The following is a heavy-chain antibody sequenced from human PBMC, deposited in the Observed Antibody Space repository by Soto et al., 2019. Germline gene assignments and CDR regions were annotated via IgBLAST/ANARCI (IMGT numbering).Heavy chain of an antibody. V-gene: IGHV1-3*01. CDR3: ARDAGGYSGSWYDPNFDC. CDR2: INAGNGNT. Sequence: EASVKVSCKASGYTFTSYAMHWVRQAPGQRLEWMGWINAGNGNTKYSQKFQGRVTITRDTSASTAYMELSSLRSEDTAVYYCARDAGGYSGSWYDPNFDCWXQGTLGTVSS. D-gene: IGHD6-13*01. J-gene: IGHJ4*02. CDR1: GYTFTSYA.